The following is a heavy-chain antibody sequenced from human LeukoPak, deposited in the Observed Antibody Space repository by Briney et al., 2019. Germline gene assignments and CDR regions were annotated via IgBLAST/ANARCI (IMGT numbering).Heavy chain of an antibody. CDR3: ATAMRYFDWLPTY. D-gene: IGHD3-9*01. Sequence: ASVKVSCKVSGYTLTELSMHWVRQAPGKGLEWMGGFDPEDGETIYAQKFQGRVTMTEDTSKDTAYMELSSLRSEDTAVYYCATAMRYFDWLPTYWGQGTLVTVSS. CDR2: FDPEDGET. J-gene: IGHJ4*02. V-gene: IGHV1-24*01. CDR1: GYTLTELS.